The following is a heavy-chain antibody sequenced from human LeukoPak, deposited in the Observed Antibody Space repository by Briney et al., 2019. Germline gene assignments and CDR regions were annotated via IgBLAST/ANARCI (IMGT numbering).Heavy chain of an antibody. D-gene: IGHD5-24*01. V-gene: IGHV4-39*07. J-gene: IGHJ3*02. CDR2: IYYSGST. CDR3: ARDWSDGAFDI. CDR1: GGSISSSSYY. Sequence: SETLSLTCTVSGGSISSSSYYWGWIRQPPGKGLEWIGSIYYSGSTYYNPSLKSRVTISVDTSKNQFSLKLSSVTAADTAVYYCARDWSDGAFDIWGQGTMVTVSS.